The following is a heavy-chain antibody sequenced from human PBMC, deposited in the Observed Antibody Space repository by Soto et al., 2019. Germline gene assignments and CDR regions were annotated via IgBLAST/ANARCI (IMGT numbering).Heavy chain of an antibody. D-gene: IGHD7-27*01. Sequence: PSETLSLTCTVSGGSISSGDYYWSWIRQPPGKGLEWIGYIYYSGSTYYNPSLKSRVTISVDTSKNQFSLKLSSVTAADTAVYYCARDLLNWGSSPWGQGTLVTVSS. CDR1: GGSISSGDYY. CDR3: ARDLLNWGSSP. CDR2: IYYSGST. J-gene: IGHJ5*02. V-gene: IGHV4-30-4*01.